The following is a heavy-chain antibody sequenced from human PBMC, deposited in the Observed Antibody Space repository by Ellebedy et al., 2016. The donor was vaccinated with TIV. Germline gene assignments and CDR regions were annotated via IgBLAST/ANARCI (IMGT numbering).Heavy chain of an antibody. V-gene: IGHV4-34*01. Sequence: GPLRLSXAVYVASSNAYFWTWIRQPPGKGLEWIREFDHSGSTNSNQSLKSRVTTSVDTSKNQFSLKLSSVTAADTAVYYCARDGRPDYITRDAFDIWGQGTMVTVSS. CDR3: ARDGRPDYITRDAFDI. D-gene: IGHD4-11*01. CDR2: FDHSGST. J-gene: IGHJ3*02. CDR1: VASSNAYF.